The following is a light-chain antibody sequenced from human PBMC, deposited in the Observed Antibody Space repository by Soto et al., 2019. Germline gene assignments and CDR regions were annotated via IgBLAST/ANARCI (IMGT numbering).Light chain of an antibody. V-gene: IGLV2-14*01. J-gene: IGLJ3*02. CDR2: EVN. CDR3: TSYTTTSTLV. Sequence: QSALTQPASVSGSPGQSITISCTGTTSDIGGYNFVSWYQQYPGKAPKLIIYEVNNRPSGVSNRFSGSKSGNTASLTISGLQAEDEADYYCTSYTTTSTLVFGGGTKVTVL. CDR1: TSDIGGYNF.